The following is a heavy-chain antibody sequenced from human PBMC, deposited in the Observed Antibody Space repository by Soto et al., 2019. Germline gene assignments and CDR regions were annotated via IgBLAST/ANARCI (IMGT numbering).Heavy chain of an antibody. CDR2: IYHSGST. D-gene: IGHD5-12*01. J-gene: IGHJ4*02. CDR3: AGGPGVARNY. CDR1: RGSISSGGYS. Sequence: QLQLQESGSGLVKPSQTLSLTCAVSRGSISSGGYSWSWIWQPPGKGLEWIGYIYHSGSTYYNPSLKSRVTISVDRSKNQFSLKLSSVTAADTAVYYCAGGPGVARNYWGQGTLVTVSS. V-gene: IGHV4-30-2*01.